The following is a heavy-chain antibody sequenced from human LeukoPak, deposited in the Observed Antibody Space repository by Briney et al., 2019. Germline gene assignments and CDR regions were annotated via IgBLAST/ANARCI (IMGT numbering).Heavy chain of an antibody. Sequence: PGRSLRLSCAASGFTFSSYAMHWVRQAPGKGLEWVAVISYDGSNKYCADSVKGRFTISRDNSKNTLYLQMNSLRAEDTAVYYCARDSWYYDYVWGSYRPYYYYCYMDVWGKGTTVTVSS. CDR2: ISYDGSNK. D-gene: IGHD3-16*02. CDR3: ARDSWYYDYVWGSYRPYYYYCYMDV. J-gene: IGHJ6*03. CDR1: GFTFSSYA. V-gene: IGHV3-30*04.